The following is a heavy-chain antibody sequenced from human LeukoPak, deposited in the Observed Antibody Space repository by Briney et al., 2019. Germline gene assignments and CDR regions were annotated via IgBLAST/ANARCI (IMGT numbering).Heavy chain of an antibody. CDR3: ARGGYGDWYFDL. CDR1: GGTFISYA. CDR2: IIPIFGTA. V-gene: IGHV1-69*13. J-gene: IGHJ2*01. D-gene: IGHD4-17*01. Sequence: ASVTVSFKASGGTFISYAISWVRQAPGQGLEWMGGIIPIFGTANYAQKFQGRVTITADESTSTAYMELSSLRSEDTAVYYCARGGYGDWYFDLWGRGTLVTVSS.